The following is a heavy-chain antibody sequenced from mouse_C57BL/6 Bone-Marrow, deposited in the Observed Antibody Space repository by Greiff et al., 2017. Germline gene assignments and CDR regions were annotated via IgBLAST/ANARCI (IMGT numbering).Heavy chain of an antibody. Sequence: EVQLVESGAELVRPGASVKLSCTASGFNIKDDYMHWVKQRPEQGLEWIGWIDPENGDTEYASKFQGKATITADTSSNTAYLQLSSLTSEDTAVYYCTTNYGSSGYFDVWGTGTTVTVSS. D-gene: IGHD1-1*01. V-gene: IGHV14-4*01. CDR3: TTNYGSSGYFDV. J-gene: IGHJ1*03. CDR2: IDPENGDT. CDR1: GFNIKDDY.